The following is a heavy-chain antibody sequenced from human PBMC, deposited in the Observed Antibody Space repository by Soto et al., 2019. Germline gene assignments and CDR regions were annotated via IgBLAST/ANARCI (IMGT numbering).Heavy chain of an antibody. V-gene: IGHV1-18*01. J-gene: IGHJ4*02. CDR2: ISGYNGNI. CDR1: GYTFTSYG. Sequence: QIQLVQSGAEVKKIGASVKVSCKASGYTFTSYGITWVRQAPGQGLEWMGWISGYNGNIKYAEKLQGRVTMTTDTSTGTAYMELRSLRSDDXXXXXXXXXXXXXXXXDYWGQGTLVTVSS. CDR3: XXXXXXXXXXDY.